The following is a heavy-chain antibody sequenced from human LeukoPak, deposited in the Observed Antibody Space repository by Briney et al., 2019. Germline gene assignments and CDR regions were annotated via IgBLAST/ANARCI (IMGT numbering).Heavy chain of an antibody. Sequence: GGSLGLSCAASGFTFSSYAMTWVRQAPGKGLEWVSAISGSGGSTYYTDSVKGRFIISRDNSKNTLYLQMNSLRAEDTAVYYCAKVGFGNLDFDYWGQGTLVTVSS. J-gene: IGHJ4*02. CDR1: GFTFSSYA. CDR3: AKVGFGNLDFDY. CDR2: ISGSGGST. V-gene: IGHV3-23*01. D-gene: IGHD3-10*01.